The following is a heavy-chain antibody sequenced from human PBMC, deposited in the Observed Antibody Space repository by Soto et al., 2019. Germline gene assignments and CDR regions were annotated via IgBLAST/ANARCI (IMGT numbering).Heavy chain of an antibody. V-gene: IGHV1-46*01. CDR2: INPSGGST. Sequence: ASVKVSCKASGYTFTSYYMHWVRQAPGQGLEWMGIINPSGGSTSYAQKFQGRVTMTRDTSTSTVYMELSSLRSEDTAVYYCARTYCSSTSCYFVGFDYWGQGTLVTVS. CDR3: ARTYCSSTSCYFVGFDY. CDR1: GYTFTSYY. D-gene: IGHD2-2*01. J-gene: IGHJ4*02.